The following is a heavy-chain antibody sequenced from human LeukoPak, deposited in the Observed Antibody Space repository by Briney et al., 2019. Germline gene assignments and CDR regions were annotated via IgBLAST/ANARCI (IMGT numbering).Heavy chain of an antibody. J-gene: IGHJ5*02. CDR2: IYNSGST. CDR1: DGSISIYY. V-gene: IGHV4-59*01. CDR3: ARQVASYYYGSGKETVWFDP. Sequence: SETLSLTCTVLDGSISIYYWSWIRQPPGKGLEWIGYIYNSGSTNYNPSLKSRVTISVDTSKNQFSLKLSSVTAADTAVYYCARQVASYYYGSGKETVWFDPWGQGTLVTVSS. D-gene: IGHD3-10*01.